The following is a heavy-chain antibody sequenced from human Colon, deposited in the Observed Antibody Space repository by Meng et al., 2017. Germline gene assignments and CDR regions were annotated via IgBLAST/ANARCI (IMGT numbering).Heavy chain of an antibody. CDR1: GYTFTGYS. D-gene: IGHD6-19*01. V-gene: IGHV1-2*06. J-gene: IGHJ5*02. CDR2: INPNSGGT. CDR3: ARYGRGSGWSDGNNWFDP. Sequence: ASVKVSCKASGYTFTGYSMHWLRQAPGQGLEWMGRINPNSGGTNYAQKFQGRVTMTRDTSISTAYLELSRLRSDDTAVYYCARYGRGSGWSDGNNWFDPWGQGTLVTVSS.